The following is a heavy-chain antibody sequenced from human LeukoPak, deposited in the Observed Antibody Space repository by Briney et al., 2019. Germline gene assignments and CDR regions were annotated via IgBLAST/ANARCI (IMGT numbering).Heavy chain of an antibody. CDR2: IHHTGFT. J-gene: IGHJ5*02. CDR3: ARHGDHRFNRLDP. CDR1: GYPFSSGHY. D-gene: IGHD3-3*01. Sequence: SETLSLTCAVSGYPFSSGHYYSWIRQTPGRVLEWIGTIHHTGFTLYSPSLKSRVTITADTAKNHFSLNLRSVTATDTAVYYCARHGDHRFNRLDPWGQGILVTVSS. V-gene: IGHV4-38-2*01.